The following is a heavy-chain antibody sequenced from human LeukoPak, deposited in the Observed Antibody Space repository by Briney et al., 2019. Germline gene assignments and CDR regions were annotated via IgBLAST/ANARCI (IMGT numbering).Heavy chain of an antibody. J-gene: IGHJ4*02. Sequence: RPGGSLRLSCAASGFTFSSYWMHWVRQAPGKGLVWVSRINSDGSSTSYADSVKGRFTISRDNAKNTLYLQMNSLRAEDTAVYYCARDLGYCSGGTCTGIDYWGQGTLVTVSS. CDR2: INSDGSST. CDR1: GFTFSSYW. CDR3: ARDLGYCSGGTCTGIDY. V-gene: IGHV3-74*01. D-gene: IGHD2-15*01.